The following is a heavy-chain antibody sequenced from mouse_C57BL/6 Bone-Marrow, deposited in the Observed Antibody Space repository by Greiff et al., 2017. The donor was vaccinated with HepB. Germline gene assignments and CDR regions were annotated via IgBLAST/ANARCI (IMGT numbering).Heavy chain of an antibody. CDR2: INSDGGST. CDR1: EYEFPSHD. J-gene: IGHJ1*03. CDR3: ARRVDYGSYWYFDV. Sequence: EAKLMESGGGLVQPGESLKLSCESNEYEFPSHDMSWVRKTPEKRLELVAAINSDGGSTYYPDTMERRFIISRDNTKKTLYLQMSSLRSEDTALYYCARRVDYGSYWYFDVWGTGTTVTVSS. D-gene: IGHD1-1*01. V-gene: IGHV5-2*01.